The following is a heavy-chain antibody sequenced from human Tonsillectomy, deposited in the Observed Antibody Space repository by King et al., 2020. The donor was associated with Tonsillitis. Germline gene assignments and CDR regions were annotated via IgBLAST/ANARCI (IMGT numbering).Heavy chain of an antibody. CDR3: ARDIPQRFLEWLLSGYFDY. Sequence: QLVQSGAEVKKPGASVKVSCKASGYTFTSYGISWVRQAPGQGLEWMGWISAYNGNTNYAQKLQGRVTMTTDTSTSTAYMELRSLRSDDTAVYYCARDIPQRFLEWLLSGYFDYWGQGTLVTVSS. D-gene: IGHD3-3*01. J-gene: IGHJ4*02. CDR2: ISAYNGNT. V-gene: IGHV1-18*01. CDR1: GYTFTSYG.